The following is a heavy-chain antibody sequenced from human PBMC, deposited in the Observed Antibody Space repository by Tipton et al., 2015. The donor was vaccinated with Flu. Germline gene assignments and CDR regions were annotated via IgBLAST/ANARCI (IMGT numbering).Heavy chain of an antibody. D-gene: IGHD3-3*01. CDR2: ISTYNDNT. V-gene: IGHV1-18*01. CDR1: GYTFSNYG. CDR3: VRRVIILLPPPRHYYVRIV. J-gene: IGHJ6*02. Sequence: QVQLVQSGAEVKKPGASVKVYCKASGYTFSNYGISWVRQAPGQGLEWMGWISTYNDNTNYAQILQGRVTMTTDTSTSTAYMELRSLRSDDTAVYYCVRRVIILLPPPRHYYVRIVSGQGTTVT.